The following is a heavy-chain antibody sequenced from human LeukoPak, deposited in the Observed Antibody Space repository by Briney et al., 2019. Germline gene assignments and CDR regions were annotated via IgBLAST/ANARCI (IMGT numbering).Heavy chain of an antibody. Sequence: ETLSLTCTVSGGSISSGGYHWSWVRQAPGKGLVWVSRINSDGSSTTYADSVKGRFTISRDNAKNTLYLQMNSLRADDTAVYFCARDRNYAIDQWGQGSLVTVSS. D-gene: IGHD3-16*01. CDR2: INSDGSST. CDR1: GGSISSGGYH. J-gene: IGHJ4*02. V-gene: IGHV3-74*01. CDR3: ARDRNYAIDQ.